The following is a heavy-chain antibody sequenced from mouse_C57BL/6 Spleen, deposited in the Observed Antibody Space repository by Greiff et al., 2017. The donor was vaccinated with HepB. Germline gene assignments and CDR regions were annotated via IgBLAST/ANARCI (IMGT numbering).Heavy chain of an antibody. CDR3: ARWGYYCSSLHVDY. CDR1: GYTFTSYW. CDR2: IGPNSGGT. J-gene: IGHJ4*01. D-gene: IGHD1-1*01. Sequence: HVQLQQPGAELVKPGASVKLSCKASGYTFTSYWMPWVRQRPGRGLEWIGRIGPNSGGTKYNEKIKSKDTLTVDKPSSTAYMQLSSLTSEDSAVYYCARWGYYCSSLHVDYWGKGTSVTVAS. V-gene: IGHV1-72*01.